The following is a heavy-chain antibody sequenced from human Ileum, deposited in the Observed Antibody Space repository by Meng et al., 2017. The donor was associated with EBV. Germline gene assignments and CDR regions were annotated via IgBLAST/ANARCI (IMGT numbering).Heavy chain of an antibody. V-gene: IGHV1-3*04. D-gene: IGHD3/OR15-3a*01. CDR2: INTDNGET. CDR3: ASRPGFNIGPFDF. CDR1: GYTFTRYP. Sequence: QVQLVQSGAEVKKPGASVKLSGKASGYTFTRYPIHWVRQAPGQRPEWMGWINTDNGETEFSQKFQGRVTITRDTSATTAYMELISLRSEDTAVYYCASRPGFNIGPFDFWGQGTLVTVSS. J-gene: IGHJ4*02.